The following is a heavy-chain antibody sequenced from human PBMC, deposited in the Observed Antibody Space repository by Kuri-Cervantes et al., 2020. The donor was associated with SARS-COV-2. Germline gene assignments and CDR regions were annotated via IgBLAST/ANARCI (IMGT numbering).Heavy chain of an antibody. CDR2: IYSGGSST. Sequence: GGSLRLSCAVSGYSISSGYYWGWIRQPPGKGLEWVSVIYSGGSSTYYADSVKGRLTISRDDSKNTLYLQMNSLRAEDTAVYYCAKDLYGSGPYYFDYWGQGTLVTVSS. J-gene: IGHJ4*02. CDR1: GYSISSGYY. D-gene: IGHD3-10*01. CDR3: AKDLYGSGPYYFDY. V-gene: IGHV3-23*03.